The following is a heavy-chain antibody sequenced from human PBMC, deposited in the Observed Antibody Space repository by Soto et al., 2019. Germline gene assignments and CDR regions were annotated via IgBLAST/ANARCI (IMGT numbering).Heavy chain of an antibody. J-gene: IGHJ6*02. CDR2: INKDGGMT. D-gene: IGHD1-20*01. Sequence: EVQLLESGGGLVQPGESLRLSCAASGFTFSDYFMNWVRQAPGKGLEWVSGINKDGGMTQNADFVRGRFTISRDNSRNTLYLQMNSVRAEDTALYYCANDLHWYGMDVWDQGTTVTVS. V-gene: IGHV3-23*01. CDR1: GFTFSDYF. CDR3: ANDLHWYGMDV.